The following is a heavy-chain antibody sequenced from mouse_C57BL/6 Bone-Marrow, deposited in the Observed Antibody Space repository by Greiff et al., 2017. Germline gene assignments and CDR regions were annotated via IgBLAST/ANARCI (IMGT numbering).Heavy chain of an antibody. CDR1: GYTFTSYW. D-gene: IGHD1-1*01. CDR2: IDPSDSYT. CDR3: ARTSLYYDGSSFYAMDY. J-gene: IGHJ4*01. Sequence: QVQLQQPGAELVMPGASVKLSCKASGYTFTSYWMHWVKQRPGQGLEWIGEIDPSDSYTNYNQKFKGKSTLTVDKSSSTAYMQLSSLTSEDSAVYYCARTSLYYDGSSFYAMDYWGQGTSVTVSS. V-gene: IGHV1-69*01.